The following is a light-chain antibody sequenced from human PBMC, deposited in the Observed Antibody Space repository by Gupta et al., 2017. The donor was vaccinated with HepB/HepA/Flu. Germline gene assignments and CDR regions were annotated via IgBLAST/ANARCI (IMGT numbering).Light chain of an antibody. J-gene: IGLJ2*01. V-gene: IGLV3-1*01. CDR3: QAWDSSTGV. CDR2: LDS. CDR1: KLGDKY. Sequence: SSEQTQPPSVSVSPGQTPSTTCSGDKLGDKYACWYQQKPCQSPVLVIYLDSKRPSGSPERFSGSNSGNTATLTIGGTQAKDEADYYGQAWDSSTGVFGGGTKLTVL.